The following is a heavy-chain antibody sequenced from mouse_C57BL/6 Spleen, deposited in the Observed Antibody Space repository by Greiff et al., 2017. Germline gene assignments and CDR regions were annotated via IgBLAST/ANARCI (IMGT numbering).Heavy chain of an antibody. D-gene: IGHD6-1*01. J-gene: IGHJ1*03. CDR1: GYTFTGYW. CDR2: ILPGSGST. V-gene: IGHV1-9*01. CDR3: ARRGARGHGGYWYFDV. Sequence: QVQLQQSGAELMKPGASVKLSCKATGYTFTGYWIEWVKQRPGHGLEWIGEILPGSGSTNYNEKFKGKATFTADTSSNTAYMQLSSLTTEDSAIYYCARRGARGHGGYWYFDVWGTGTTVTVSS.